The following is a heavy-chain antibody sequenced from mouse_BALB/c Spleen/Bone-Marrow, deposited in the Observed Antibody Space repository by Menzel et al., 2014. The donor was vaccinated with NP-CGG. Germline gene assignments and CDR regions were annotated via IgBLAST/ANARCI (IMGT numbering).Heavy chain of an antibody. CDR1: GYAFSIYW. Sequence: QVQLKQSGAELVRPGFSVKISCKASGYAFSIYWMNWVKQRPGQGLEWIGQIYPGDGDTNYNGKFKGRATLTADKSSNTACKQLSSLTSEDSAVDFCARGGIAVDYWGQGTTLTVSS. V-gene: IGHV1-80*01. J-gene: IGHJ2*01. CDR3: ARGGIAVDY. CDR2: IYPGDGDT.